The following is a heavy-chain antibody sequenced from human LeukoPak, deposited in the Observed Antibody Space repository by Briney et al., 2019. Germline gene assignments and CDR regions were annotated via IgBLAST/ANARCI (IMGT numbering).Heavy chain of an antibody. CDR1: GLTFSSYA. CDR3: AKRRFAYGDNDY. J-gene: IGHJ4*02. D-gene: IGHD4-17*01. V-gene: IGHV3-23*01. Sequence: GGSLRLSCAASGLTFSSYAMSWVRQVPGKGLEWVSAISGSGGSTYYADSVKGRFTISRDNSKNTLYLQMNGLRADDTAVYFCAKRRFAYGDNDYWGQGTLVTVSS. CDR2: ISGSGGST.